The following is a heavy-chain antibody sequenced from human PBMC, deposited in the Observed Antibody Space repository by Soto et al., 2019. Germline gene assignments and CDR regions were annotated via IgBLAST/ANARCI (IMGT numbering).Heavy chain of an antibody. CDR3: ARDGWTGTPGWLDP. Sequence: SGFGGRWVSQAPGKGLEWVAVISYDGSNKYYADSVKGRFTISRDNSKNTLYLQMNSLRAEDTAVYYCARDGWTGTPGWLDPWAQGSL. CDR1: SGFG. V-gene: IGHV3-30-3*01. D-gene: IGHD1-7*01. J-gene: IGHJ5*02. CDR2: ISYDGSNK.